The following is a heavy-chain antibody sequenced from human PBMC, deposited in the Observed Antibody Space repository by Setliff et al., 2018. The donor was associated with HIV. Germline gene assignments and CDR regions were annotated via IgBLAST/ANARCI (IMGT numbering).Heavy chain of an antibody. J-gene: IGHJ5*02. V-gene: IGHV1-18*04. CDR1: GYTFTDFY. CDR3: ARSPQDILTGYYMFWFDP. CDR2: ISASGDA. Sequence: PGGSLRLSCKASGYTFTDFYIHWVRQAPGQGLEWIGWISASGDAKPAQKFQGRVTLTTDTSSSTAYMELRSLRFDDTAVYYCARSPQDILTGYYMFWFDPWGQGTLVTVSS. D-gene: IGHD3-9*01.